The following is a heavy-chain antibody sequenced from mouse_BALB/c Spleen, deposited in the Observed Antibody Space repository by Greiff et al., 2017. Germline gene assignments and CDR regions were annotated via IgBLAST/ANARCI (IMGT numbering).Heavy chain of an antibody. CDR3: ARIYDGYYAMDY. CDR1: GFTFSSYG. Sequence: EVQRVESGGDLVKPGGSLKLSCAASGFTFSSYGMSWVRQTPDKRLEWVATISSGGSYTYYPDSVKGRFTISRDNAKNTLYLQMSSLKSEDTAMYYCARIYDGYYAMDYWGQGTSVTVSS. D-gene: IGHD2-3*01. J-gene: IGHJ4*01. V-gene: IGHV5-6*01. CDR2: ISSGGSYT.